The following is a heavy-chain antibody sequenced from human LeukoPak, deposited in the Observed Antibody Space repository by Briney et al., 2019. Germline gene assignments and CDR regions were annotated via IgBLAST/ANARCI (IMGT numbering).Heavy chain of an antibody. CDR3: ARSGTYDILTGYLPGVDY. CDR2: IIPIFGTA. CDR1: GGTFSSYA. D-gene: IGHD3-9*01. Sequence: GASVKVSCKASGGTFSSYAISWVRQAPGQGLEWMGGIIPIFGTANYAQKFQGRVTITADESTSTAYMELRSLRSDDTAVYYCARSGTYDILTGYLPGVDYWGQGTLVTVSS. J-gene: IGHJ4*02. V-gene: IGHV1-69*13.